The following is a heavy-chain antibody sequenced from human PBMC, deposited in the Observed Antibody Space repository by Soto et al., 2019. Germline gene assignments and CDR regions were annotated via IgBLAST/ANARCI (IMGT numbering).Heavy chain of an antibody. CDR2: IIPLFGTT. V-gene: IGHV1-69*01. D-gene: IGHD3-10*01. CDR3: AAELGFGKLSVV. CDR1: GDTFKNCV. J-gene: IGHJ6*02. Sequence: QVQVVQSGVEVRRPGSSVKVSCKASGDTFKNCVISWVRQAPGQGLEWMGGIIPLFGTTDFAQRFQGRLKITTDESTTTAYIELSRLRSEDTATYYCAAELGFGKLSVVWGQGTTVIVSS.